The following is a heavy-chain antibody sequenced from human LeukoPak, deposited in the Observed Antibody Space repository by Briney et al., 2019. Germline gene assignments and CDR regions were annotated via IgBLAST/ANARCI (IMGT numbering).Heavy chain of an antibody. Sequence: HWAPVKVSCKASGYTFTGYYMHWVRQAPGQGLEWMGWINPNSGGTNYAQKFQGRVTMTRDTSISTAYMELSKLRSDDTAVYYCARHTMGYCSGGSCLSFDPWGQGTLVTVSS. D-gene: IGHD2-15*01. CDR2: INPNSGGT. CDR3: ARHTMGYCSGGSCLSFDP. CDR1: GYTFTGYY. V-gene: IGHV1-2*02. J-gene: IGHJ5*02.